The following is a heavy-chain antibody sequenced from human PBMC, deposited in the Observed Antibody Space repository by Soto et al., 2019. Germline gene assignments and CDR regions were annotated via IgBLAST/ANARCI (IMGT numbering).Heavy chain of an antibody. CDR1: GGSISTDNW. D-gene: IGHD6-19*01. J-gene: IGHJ4*02. Sequence: QVQVQESGPGLVKPSGTLSLTGAVSGGSISTDNWWSWVRQPPGKGLEWIGEIYHTGKTNYNPSLKSRVTISADTSKNQLSLQLTSVTAADTAVYYCARDQDSGWGLDSWGQGILVTVSS. CDR2: IYHTGKT. V-gene: IGHV4-4*02. CDR3: ARDQDSGWGLDS.